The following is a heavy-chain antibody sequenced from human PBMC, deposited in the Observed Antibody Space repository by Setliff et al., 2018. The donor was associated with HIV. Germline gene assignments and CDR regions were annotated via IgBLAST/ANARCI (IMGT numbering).Heavy chain of an antibody. D-gene: IGHD1-26*01. Sequence: GASVKVSCKASGYTFTSYGISWVRQAPGQGLEWMGWISAYNGYTDYAQNLQGRVTMTTDTSTSTAYMELRGLSPDDTALYFCATGGGQSFDYWGQGTLVTSPQ. J-gene: IGHJ4*02. CDR2: ISAYNGYT. V-gene: IGHV1-18*01. CDR1: GYTFTSYG. CDR3: ATGGGQSFDY.